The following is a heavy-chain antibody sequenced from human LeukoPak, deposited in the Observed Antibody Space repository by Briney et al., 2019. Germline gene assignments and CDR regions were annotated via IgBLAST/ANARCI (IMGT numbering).Heavy chain of an antibody. Sequence: GGSLRLSCAASGFTFDDYGMSWVRQAPGKGLEWVSYISSSSTIYYADSVKGRFTISRDNAKNSLYLQMNSLRAEDTAAYYCAMLTKGYWGQRTLVTVSS. CDR3: AMLTKGY. CDR1: GFTFDDYG. J-gene: IGHJ4*02. V-gene: IGHV3-69-1*01. CDR2: ISSSSTI.